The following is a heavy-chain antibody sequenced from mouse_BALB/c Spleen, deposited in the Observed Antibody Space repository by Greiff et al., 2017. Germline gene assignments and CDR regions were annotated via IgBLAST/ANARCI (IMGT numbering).Heavy chain of an antibody. V-gene: IGHV1-9*01. Sequence: QVQLQQSGAELMKPGASVKISCKATGYTFSSYWMEWVKQRPGHGLEWIGEILPGSGSTNYNEKFKGKATFTADTSSNTAYMQLSSLTSEDSAVYYSARGGYDRGGYYAMDYWGQGTSVTVSS. CDR1: GYTFSSYW. D-gene: IGHD2-12*01. CDR2: ILPGSGST. J-gene: IGHJ4*01. CDR3: ARGGYDRGGYYAMDY.